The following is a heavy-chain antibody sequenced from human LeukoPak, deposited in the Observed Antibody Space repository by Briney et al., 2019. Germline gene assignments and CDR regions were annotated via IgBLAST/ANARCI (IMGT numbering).Heavy chain of an antibody. CDR2: IRYDGSNK. Sequence: GGSLRLSCAASGFTFSSYGMHWVRQAPGKGLEWVAFIRYDGSNKYYADSVKGRFTISRDNAKNSLYLQMNSLRAEDTAVYYCARGDKFSGDYWGQGTLVTVSS. J-gene: IGHJ4*02. CDR3: ARGDKFSGDY. D-gene: IGHD3-16*01. CDR1: GFTFSSYG. V-gene: IGHV3-30*02.